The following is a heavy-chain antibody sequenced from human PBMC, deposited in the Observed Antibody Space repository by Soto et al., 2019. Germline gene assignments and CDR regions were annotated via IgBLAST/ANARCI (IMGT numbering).Heavy chain of an antibody. Sequence: EVQLVESGGGLAQPGGSLRLSCAASGFTLSSDAMDWVRQAPGKGLEYVSGISSNGIGTYYANSVKGRFTISRDNSKXXXXXXXXXXXXXXXXXXXXXXXXXXXXXXMDVWGKGTTVTVS. J-gene: IGHJ6*03. CDR3: XXXXXXXXXXMDV. CDR1: GFTLSSDA. CDR2: ISSNGIGT. V-gene: IGHV3-64*01.